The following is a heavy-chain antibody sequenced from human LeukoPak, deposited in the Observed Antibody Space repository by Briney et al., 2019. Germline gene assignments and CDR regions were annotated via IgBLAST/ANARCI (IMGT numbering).Heavy chain of an antibody. Sequence: SVKVSCKASGGTFSSYAISWVRQAPGQGLEWLGGIIPIFGTANYAQKFQGRVTITADESTSTAYMELSSLRSEDTAVYYCARVGGIAAAGTDYWGQGTLVTVSS. D-gene: IGHD6-13*01. V-gene: IGHV1-69*13. CDR2: IIPIFGTA. J-gene: IGHJ4*02. CDR1: GGTFSSYA. CDR3: ARVGGIAAAGTDY.